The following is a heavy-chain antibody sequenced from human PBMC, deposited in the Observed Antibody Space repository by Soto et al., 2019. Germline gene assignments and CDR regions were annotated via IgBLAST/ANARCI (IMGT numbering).Heavy chain of an antibody. CDR1: GGSISSYY. Sequence: LSLTCTVSGGSISSYYWSWIRQPPGKGLEWIGYIYYSGSTNYNPSLKSRVTISVDTSKNQFSLKLSSVTAADTAVYYCARAKAVAGKFSWFDYWGQGTLVTVYS. J-gene: IGHJ4*02. CDR3: ARAKAVAGKFSWFDY. CDR2: IYYSGST. D-gene: IGHD6-19*01. V-gene: IGHV4-59*01.